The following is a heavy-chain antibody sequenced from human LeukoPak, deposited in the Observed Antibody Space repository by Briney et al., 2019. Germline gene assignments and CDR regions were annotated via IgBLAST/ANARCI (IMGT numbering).Heavy chain of an antibody. Sequence: GGSLRLSCAASGFTFISYGMSWVRQAPGKGLEWVSAISGSGGSTYYADSVKGRFTISRDNSKNTLYLQMNSLRAEDTAVYYCAKGSPVAIVVVPAALMPDDYWGQGTLVTVSS. CDR2: ISGSGGST. D-gene: IGHD2-2*01. J-gene: IGHJ4*02. CDR3: AKGSPVAIVVVPAALMPDDY. V-gene: IGHV3-23*01. CDR1: GFTFISYG.